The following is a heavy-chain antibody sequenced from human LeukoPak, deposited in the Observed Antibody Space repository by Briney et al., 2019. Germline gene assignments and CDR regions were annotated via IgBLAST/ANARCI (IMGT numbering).Heavy chain of an antibody. J-gene: IGHJ2*01. V-gene: IGHV3-21*06. CDR2: ISSRSRDV. D-gene: IGHD4-17*01. Sequence: GGSLRLSCAASGFIFSSYNINWVRQAPGKGLEWVSSISSRSRDVYYADSVKGRFTISRDNTKSSLFLQMDSLRAEDTAVYYCASTIVTTVYPPGWYFDLWGRGTQVTVSS. CDR1: GFIFSSYN. CDR3: ASTIVTTVYPPGWYFDL.